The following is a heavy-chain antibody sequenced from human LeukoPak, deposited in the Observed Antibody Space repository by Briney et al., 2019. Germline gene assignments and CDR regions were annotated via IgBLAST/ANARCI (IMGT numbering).Heavy chain of an antibody. D-gene: IGHD6-19*01. CDR2: TFYRSKWYT. V-gene: IGHV6-1*01. Sequence: SQTLSLTCAISGDSVSSNSVAWNWIRHSPSRGLEWLGRTFYRSKWYTDYAVSVKSRITINPDTSKNQLSLQLNSVTPEDTAEYYCARDGGVAGKLDYWGQGTPVTVSS. CDR3: ARDGGVAGKLDY. CDR1: GDSVSSNSVA. J-gene: IGHJ4*02.